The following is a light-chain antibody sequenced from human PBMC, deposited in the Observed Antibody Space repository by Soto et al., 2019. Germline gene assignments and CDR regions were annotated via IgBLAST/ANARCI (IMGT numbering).Light chain of an antibody. Sequence: QSALTQPRSVSGSPGQSVTISCTGTSSDVGGYNYVSWYQQHPGKVPKLMIYDVNKRPSGVPDRFSGSKSGNTASLTISGLQAEDEADYYCCSYAGSYTWVFGGRTKLTVL. CDR1: SSDVGGYNY. V-gene: IGLV2-11*01. J-gene: IGLJ3*02. CDR3: CSYAGSYTWV. CDR2: DVN.